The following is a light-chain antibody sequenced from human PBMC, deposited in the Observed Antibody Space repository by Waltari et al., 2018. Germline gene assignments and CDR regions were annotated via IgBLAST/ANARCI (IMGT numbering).Light chain of an antibody. CDR2: AAS. CDR1: QSISRN. CDR3: QQYDAWPLT. J-gene: IGKJ4*01. V-gene: IGKV3-15*01. Sequence: ETIMTQSPATLSVSPGERATLFCRASQSISRNLAWYQQKPGQAPSLVIYAASTRATGIPARFSGSGSGTEFTLTISSLQSEDCALYYCQQYDAWPLTFGGGTKVEIK.